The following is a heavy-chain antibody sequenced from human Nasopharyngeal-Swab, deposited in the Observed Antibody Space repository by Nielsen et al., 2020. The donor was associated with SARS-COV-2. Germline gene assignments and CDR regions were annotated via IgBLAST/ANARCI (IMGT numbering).Heavy chain of an antibody. CDR3: ARHDAAARWFGELRWSWFDP. Sequence: WIRQPPGKGLEWIGSIYYSGSTYYNPSLKSRVTISVDTSKNQFSLKLSSVTAADTAVYYCARHDAAARWFGELRWSWFDPWGQGTLVTVSS. CDR2: IYYSGST. J-gene: IGHJ5*02. D-gene: IGHD3-10*01. V-gene: IGHV4-39*01.